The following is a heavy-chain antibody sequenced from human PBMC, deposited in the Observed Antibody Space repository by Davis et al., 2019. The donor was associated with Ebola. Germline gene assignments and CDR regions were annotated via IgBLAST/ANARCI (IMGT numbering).Heavy chain of an antibody. J-gene: IGHJ4*02. CDR3: TSTTVTDDY. D-gene: IGHD4-17*01. Sequence: GESLKISCAASGFTFNNHWMHWVHQAPGKGLVWVSRINSDGSSTNYADSVKGRFTISRDNAKNTLNLQMNSLKTEDTAVYYCTSTTVTDDYWGQGTLVTVSS. CDR2: INSDGSST. CDR1: GFTFNNHW. V-gene: IGHV3-74*01.